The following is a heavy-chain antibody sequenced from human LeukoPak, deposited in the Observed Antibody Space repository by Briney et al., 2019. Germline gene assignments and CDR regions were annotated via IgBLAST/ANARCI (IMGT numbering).Heavy chain of an antibody. J-gene: IGHJ6*02. CDR1: GFTFSNYA. D-gene: IGHD2-2*01. CDR3: AKDTRDCSSTSCGDYYYYGMDV. Sequence: GGSLRLSCAASGFTFSNYAMSWVRQAPGKGLEWVSAISGSADSTYYADSVKGRFTISRDNSKNTLYLQMNSLRAEDTAVYYCAKDTRDCSSTSCGDYYYYGMDVWGQGTTVTVSS. CDR2: ISGSADST. V-gene: IGHV3-23*01.